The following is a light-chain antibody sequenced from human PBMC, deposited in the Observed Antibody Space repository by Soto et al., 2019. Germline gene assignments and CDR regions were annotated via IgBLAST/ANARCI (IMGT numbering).Light chain of an antibody. V-gene: IGLV1-40*01. CDR2: GNS. CDR1: SSNIGAGHD. Sequence: QSVLTQPPSVSGAPGQRVTLSCTGSSSNIGAGHDVHWYQHLPRTAPKLLIYGNSNRPSGVPDRFSGSKSGSSASLAITGLQAEDEADYYCQSYDSSLSGSEVFGTGAKVTVL. CDR3: QSYDSSLSGSEV. J-gene: IGLJ1*01.